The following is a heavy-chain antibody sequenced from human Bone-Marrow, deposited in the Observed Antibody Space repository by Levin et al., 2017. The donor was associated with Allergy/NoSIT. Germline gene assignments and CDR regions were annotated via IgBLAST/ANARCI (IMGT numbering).Heavy chain of an antibody. CDR3: AKDGVGWSNWFDP. D-gene: IGHD2-15*01. Sequence: GGSLRLSCAASGFTFNDYAMHWVRQAPGKGLEWVSLISWDGGSTYYADSVKGRFTISRDNSKNSLYLQMNSLRAEDTALYYCAKDGVGWSNWFDPWGQGTLVTVSS. CDR1: GFTFNDYA. J-gene: IGHJ5*02. V-gene: IGHV3-43D*04. CDR2: ISWDGGST.